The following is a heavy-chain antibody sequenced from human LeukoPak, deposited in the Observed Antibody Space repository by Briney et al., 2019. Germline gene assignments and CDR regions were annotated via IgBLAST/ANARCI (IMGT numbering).Heavy chain of an antibody. D-gene: IGHD3-22*01. CDR3: ARGRFSYYYDSSGYYGLDY. CDR1: GGSISSGGYY. CDR2: IYYSGST. Sequence: SQTLSLTCTVSGGSISSGGYYWSWIRQHPGKGLEWIGYIYYSGSTYYNPSLKSRVTISVDRSKNQFSLKLSSVTAADTAVYYCARGRFSYYYDSSGYYGLDYWGQGTLVTVSS. J-gene: IGHJ4*02. V-gene: IGHV4-31*03.